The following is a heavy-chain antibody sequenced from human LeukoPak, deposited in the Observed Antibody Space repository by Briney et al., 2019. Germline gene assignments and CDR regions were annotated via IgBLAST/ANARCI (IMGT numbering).Heavy chain of an antibody. D-gene: IGHD6-13*01. J-gene: IGHJ2*01. Sequence: SETLALTCTVSGGSISSYDWSWIRQPAGKGLEWIGRIYTSGSTKYNPSLKSRVTMSLDTSKKQFSLKLSSVTATDTAVYYCARLTSSWYQDWYFDLWGRGTLVTVSS. V-gene: IGHV4-4*07. CDR3: ARLTSSWYQDWYFDL. CDR2: IYTSGST. CDR1: GGSISSYD.